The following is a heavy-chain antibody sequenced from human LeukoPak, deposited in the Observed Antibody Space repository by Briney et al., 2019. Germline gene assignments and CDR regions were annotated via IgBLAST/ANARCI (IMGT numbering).Heavy chain of an antibody. CDR3: ARDVEGSGWSNFQH. J-gene: IGHJ1*01. CDR1: GGSISSYY. V-gene: IGHV4-59*01. Sequence: SETLSLTCTVSGGSISSYYWSWIRQPPGKGLEWIGYIYYSGSTNYNPSPKSRVTISVDASKNPFSLKLSSVTAADTAVYYCARDVEGSGWSNFQHWGQGTLVTVSS. D-gene: IGHD6-19*01. CDR2: IYYSGST.